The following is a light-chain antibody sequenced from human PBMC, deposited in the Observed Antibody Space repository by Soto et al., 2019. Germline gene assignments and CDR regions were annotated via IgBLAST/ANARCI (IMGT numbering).Light chain of an antibody. V-gene: IGLV1-51*02. J-gene: IGLJ1*01. CDR1: SSNIGNNY. CDR2: ENN. Sequence: QSVLTQPPSVSAAPGQKVTISCSGSSSNIGNNYVSWYQQLPGTAPKLLIYENNKRPSGIPDRFSGSKSGTSATLGITGLQTEDEADYYCGTWDSSLSASYVFGTGTKVTVL. CDR3: GTWDSSLSASYV.